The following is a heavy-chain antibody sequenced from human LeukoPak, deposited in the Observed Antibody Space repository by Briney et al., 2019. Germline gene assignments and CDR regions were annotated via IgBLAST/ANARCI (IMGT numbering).Heavy chain of an antibody. CDR3: AKARIYSGYDYALFDY. V-gene: IGHV3-30-3*01. Sequence: GGSLRLSCAASGFTFSSYAMHWVRQAPGKGLEWVAVISYDGSNKYYADSVKGRFTISRDNSKNTLYLQMNSLRAEDTAVYYCAKARIYSGYDYALFDYWGQGTLVTVSS. CDR2: ISYDGSNK. D-gene: IGHD5-12*01. J-gene: IGHJ4*02. CDR1: GFTFSSYA.